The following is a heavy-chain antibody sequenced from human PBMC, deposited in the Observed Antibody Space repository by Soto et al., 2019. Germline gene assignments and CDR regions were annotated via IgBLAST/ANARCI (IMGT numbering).Heavy chain of an antibody. CDR1: GDSMNNNHW. Sequence: QVLLQESGPGLVKPSGTLSLTCAVSGDSMNNNHWYSWVRQPPGKGLEWIGEVHQSGRTTYNPSLQSRLTISADKSKKQFSLNLNSVTAADTAVYYCAREDGYMLRYWGQGTLVAVSS. V-gene: IGHV4-4*02. D-gene: IGHD3-22*01. CDR2: VHQSGRT. CDR3: AREDGYMLRY. J-gene: IGHJ4*02.